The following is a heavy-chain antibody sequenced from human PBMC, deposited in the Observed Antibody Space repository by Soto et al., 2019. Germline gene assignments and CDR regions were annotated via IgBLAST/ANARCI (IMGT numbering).Heavy chain of an antibody. CDR2: ISYAGSNK. J-gene: IGHJ4*02. Sequence: QVPLVESGGGVVPPGRSLRLSCAASGFTFSSYGMHWVRQAPGQGLEWVAVISYAGSNKYYADSVKGRFTISRDNSKNSLYLQMNSLRAEDTAVYYCAKDLQWEPRGEYYFDYWGQGTLVTVSS. D-gene: IGHD1-26*01. CDR1: GFTFSSYG. V-gene: IGHV3-30*18. CDR3: AKDLQWEPRGEYYFDY.